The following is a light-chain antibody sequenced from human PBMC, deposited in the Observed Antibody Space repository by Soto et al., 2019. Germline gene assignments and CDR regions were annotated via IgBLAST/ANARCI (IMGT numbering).Light chain of an antibody. Sequence: AIRMTQSPSSFSASTGDRVTITCRASQGISSYLAWYQQKPGKAPKLLIYAASTLQSGVPSRFSGSGSGTDFTLTISCLQSEDFATYYCQQYYSHEGTFGQGTKVDIK. CDR3: QQYYSHEGT. J-gene: IGKJ1*01. CDR1: QGISSY. V-gene: IGKV1-8*01. CDR2: AAS.